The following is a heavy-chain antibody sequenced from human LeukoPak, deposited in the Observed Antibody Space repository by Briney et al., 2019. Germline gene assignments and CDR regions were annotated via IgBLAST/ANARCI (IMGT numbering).Heavy chain of an antibody. CDR2: IYYSGST. D-gene: IGHD3-3*01. Sequence: PSETLSLTCTVSGGSISSSSYYWGWIRQPPGKGLEWIGSIYYSGSTYYNPSLKSRVTISVDTSKNQFSLKLSSVTAADTAVYYCARDGAYDFWRGYPRVGGYWGQGTLVTVSS. CDR1: GGSISSSSYY. V-gene: IGHV4-39*07. J-gene: IGHJ4*02. CDR3: ARDGAYDFWRGYPRVGGY.